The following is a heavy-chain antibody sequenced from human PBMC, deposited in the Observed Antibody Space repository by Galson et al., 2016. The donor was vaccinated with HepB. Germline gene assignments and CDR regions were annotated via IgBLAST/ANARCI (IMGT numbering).Heavy chain of an antibody. CDR1: GGTFSRYA. Sequence: SVKVSCKASGGTFSRYAINWVRQAPGQGLEWMGGINPIFGTTNYAQKFQGRVTITADESTNTVYMEVSSRRSEDTAVYYCTRGRWNDPFDYWGQGTRVSVSS. CDR3: TRGRWNDPFDY. V-gene: IGHV1-69*13. J-gene: IGHJ4*02. CDR2: INPIFGTT. D-gene: IGHD1-1*01.